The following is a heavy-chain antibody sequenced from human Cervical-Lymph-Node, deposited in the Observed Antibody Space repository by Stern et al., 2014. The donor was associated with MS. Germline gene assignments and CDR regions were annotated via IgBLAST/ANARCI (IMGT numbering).Heavy chain of an antibody. J-gene: IGHJ4*02. Sequence: EVQLVESGGALVQPGGSLRLSCAASGFTFSSYWMSWVRQAPGKGLEWVANIKHDGSEKYYVDSVKGRFTISRDNAKNSLYLQMNSLRAEDTAVYYCARDHLGGYGPYYFDDWGQGTLVTVSS. V-gene: IGHV3-7*01. CDR1: GFTFSSYW. D-gene: IGHD5-12*01. CDR3: ARDHLGGYGPYYFDD. CDR2: IKHDGSEK.